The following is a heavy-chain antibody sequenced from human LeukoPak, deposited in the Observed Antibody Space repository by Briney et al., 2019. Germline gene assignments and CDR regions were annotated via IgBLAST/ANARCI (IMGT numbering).Heavy chain of an antibody. Sequence: GGSLRLSCVPSEFNFFSYGMQWVRQAPGKGLVWVSRIFTDGSTTSYADSVKGRFTISRDNAKNTLYLQMNSLRAEDTAVYYCARELPREVTLDYWGQGTLVTVSP. CDR2: IFTDGSTT. CDR1: EFNFFSYG. J-gene: IGHJ4*01. CDR3: ARELPREVTLDY. D-gene: IGHD2-21*02. V-gene: IGHV3-74*01.